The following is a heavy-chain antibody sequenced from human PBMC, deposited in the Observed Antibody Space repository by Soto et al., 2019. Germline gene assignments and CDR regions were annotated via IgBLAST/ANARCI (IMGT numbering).Heavy chain of an antibody. Sequence: QVQLQESGPGLVKPSGTLSLTCAVSGGSISSSNWWSWVRQPPGKGLEWIGEIYHSGSTNYNPSPNSRATISVDKSKNQFSLRLSSVTAADTAVYYCARAAMGGSSWPFDYWGQGTLVTVSS. J-gene: IGHJ4*02. CDR3: ARAAMGGSSWPFDY. CDR2: IYHSGST. V-gene: IGHV4-4*02. D-gene: IGHD6-13*01. CDR1: GGSISSSNW.